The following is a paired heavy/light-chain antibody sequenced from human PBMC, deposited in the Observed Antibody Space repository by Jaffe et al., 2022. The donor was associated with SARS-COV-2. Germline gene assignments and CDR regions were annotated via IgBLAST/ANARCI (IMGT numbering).Heavy chain of an antibody. D-gene: IGHD3-10*01. CDR3: TKDAFSYNGVFDAFDI. V-gene: IGHV3-23*01. Sequence: EVQLLESGGHLGQPGGSLRLSCEASGFSFNTYAMSWVRQAPGKGLEWVSSIGGGDDTYYADSVKGRFAISRDDSKNALYLQMSSLRVEDTAVYYCTKDAFSYNGVFDAFDIWGQGTVVTVSS. J-gene: IGHJ3*02. CDR2: SIGGGDDT. CDR1: GFSFNTYA.
Light chain of an antibody. Sequence: EIVLTQSPGTLSLSPGERATLSCRASQSVISNYLAWYQQKPGQAPRLLIYGVSTRATGIPDRFSGSGSGTDFTLTISRLEPEDFAVYYCQQYGRSPPLTFGGGTKVEIK. CDR2: GVS. J-gene: IGKJ4*01. V-gene: IGKV3-20*01. CDR1: QSVISNY. CDR3: QQYGRSPPLT.